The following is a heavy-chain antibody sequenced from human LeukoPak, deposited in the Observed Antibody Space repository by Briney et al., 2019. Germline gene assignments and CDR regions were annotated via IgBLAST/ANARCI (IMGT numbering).Heavy chain of an antibody. J-gene: IGHJ4*02. CDR1: GDSVSSTAAG. D-gene: IGHD6-19*01. V-gene: IGHV6-1*01. Sequence: SQTLSLTCVISGDSVSSTAAGWNWLRQSPSRGLEWLGRTYYRSDWYNDYAVSVKSRITINPDTSKNHFSLHLNSVTPEDTAVYYCARDQSEVGHWLVYYFDYWGQGTLVTVSS. CDR3: ARDQSEVGHWLVYYFDY. CDR2: TYYRSDWYN.